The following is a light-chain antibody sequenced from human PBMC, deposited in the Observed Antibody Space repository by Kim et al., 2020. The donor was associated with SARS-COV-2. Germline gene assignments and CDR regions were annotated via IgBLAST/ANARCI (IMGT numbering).Light chain of an antibody. J-gene: IGLJ3*02. CDR3: QAWDSSTGV. CDR2: QDS. V-gene: IGLV3-1*01. CDR1: KSGDKY. Sequence: YELTQPPSVSVSPGQTASITCSGDKSGDKYACWYQQKPGQSPVLVIYQDSKRPSGIPERFSGSNSGNTATLTISGTQAMDEADYYCQAWDSSTGVFGGG.